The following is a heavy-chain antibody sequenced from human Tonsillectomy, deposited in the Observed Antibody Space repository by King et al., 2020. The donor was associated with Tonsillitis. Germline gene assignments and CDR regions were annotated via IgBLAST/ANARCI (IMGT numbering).Heavy chain of an antibody. J-gene: IGHJ4*02. D-gene: IGHD2-21*01. CDR1: GFTFSSYG. V-gene: IGHV3-30*02. CDR3: AKDTIAYFDY. CDR2: IRFDESIK. Sequence: VQLVESGGAVVQPGGSLRLSCAASGFTFSSYGMDWVRQAPGKGLEWVAFIRFDESIKYYADSVKGRFTISRDNSKNTLYLQMNSLRAEDTAVYYCAKDTIAYFDYWGQGTLVTVSS.